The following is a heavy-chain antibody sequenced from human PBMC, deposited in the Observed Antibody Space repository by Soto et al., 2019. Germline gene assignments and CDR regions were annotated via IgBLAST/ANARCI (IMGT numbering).Heavy chain of an antibody. Sequence: QLQLRESGPGLVQPSGTLYLTCDVSGDSLTNNHWWSWVRQAPGKGLEWIGEIWHTGRTNYNTSLKSRVAITIDKSKNLFSLKLSSVTAADTAVYYCVRDSRTGCSSINCYMHWGQGTLVTVSS. CDR1: GDSLTNNHW. CDR3: VRDSRTGCSSINCYMH. J-gene: IGHJ4*02. V-gene: IGHV4-4*02. D-gene: IGHD2-15*01. CDR2: IWHTGRT.